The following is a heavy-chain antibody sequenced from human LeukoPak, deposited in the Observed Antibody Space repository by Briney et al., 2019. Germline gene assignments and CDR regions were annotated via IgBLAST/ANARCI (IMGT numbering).Heavy chain of an antibody. Sequence: ASVKVSCKASGGTFISYAISWVRQAPGQGLEWMGGIIPIFGTANYAQKFQGRVTITADESTSTAYMELSSLRSEDTAVYYCARGVDDYVWGSYRYFDYWGQGTLVTVSS. D-gene: IGHD3-16*02. J-gene: IGHJ4*02. CDR3: ARGVDDYVWGSYRYFDY. CDR1: GGTFISYA. V-gene: IGHV1-69*13. CDR2: IIPIFGTA.